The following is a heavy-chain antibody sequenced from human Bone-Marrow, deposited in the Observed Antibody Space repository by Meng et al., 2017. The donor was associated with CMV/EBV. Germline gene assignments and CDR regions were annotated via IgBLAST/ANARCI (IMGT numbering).Heavy chain of an antibody. Sequence: SEILSLTCTVSGGSISSGDYYWSWIRQPPGKGLEWIGYIYYSGSTYYNPSLKSRVTITVDTSKNQFSLKLSSVTAADTAVYYCARGSEPDFDYWGQGTLVAVSS. V-gene: IGHV4-30-4*08. CDR1: GGSISSGDYY. D-gene: IGHD1-14*01. CDR3: ARGSEPDFDY. J-gene: IGHJ4*02. CDR2: IYYSGST.